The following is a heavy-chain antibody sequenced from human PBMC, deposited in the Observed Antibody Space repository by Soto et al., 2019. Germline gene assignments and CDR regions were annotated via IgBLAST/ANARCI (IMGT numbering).Heavy chain of an antibody. CDR3: ARGGCVGVTGASAFDI. CDR1: GYTLTSHH. CDR2: INPANGVA. V-gene: IGHV1-2*02. J-gene: IGHJ3*02. D-gene: IGHD1-20*01. Sequence: QVHLVQSGAEVKKPGASMKISCTASGYTLTSHHVHWVWQAPGRGLEWLGSINPANGVAQYTERFQGRVTMTRDTPTTAGYMELRGLTSDDTAVFYCARGGCVGVTGASAFDIWGQGTMVTVSS.